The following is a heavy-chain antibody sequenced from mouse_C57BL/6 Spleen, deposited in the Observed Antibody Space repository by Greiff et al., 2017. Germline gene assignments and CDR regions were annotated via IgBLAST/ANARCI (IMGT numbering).Heavy chain of an antibody. CDR3: ARNGAMVTTGYFDV. Sequence: VQLQESGPGLVQPSQSLSITCTVSGFSLPSYGVHWVRQSPGKGLEWLGVIWSGGSTAYNAAFISRLSISKDNSKSQVFFKMNSLQADDTAIYYCARNGAMVTTGYFDVWGTGTTVTVSS. CDR2: IWSGGST. V-gene: IGHV2-2*01. CDR1: GFSLPSYG. D-gene: IGHD2-2*01. J-gene: IGHJ1*03.